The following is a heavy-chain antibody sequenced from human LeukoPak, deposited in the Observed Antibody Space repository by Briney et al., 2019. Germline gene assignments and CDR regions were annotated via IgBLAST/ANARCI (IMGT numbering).Heavy chain of an antibody. CDR2: IKSKTDGGTT. J-gene: IGHJ4*02. D-gene: IGHD3-10*01. Sequence: PGGSLRLSCAASGFTFSNAWMSWVCQAPGKGLEWVGRIKSKTDGGTTDYAAPVKGRFTISRDDSKNTLYLQMNSLKTEDTAVYYCTSPYYYGSGSYLWGQGTLVTVSS. CDR1: GFTFSNAW. V-gene: IGHV3-15*01. CDR3: TSPYYYGSGSYL.